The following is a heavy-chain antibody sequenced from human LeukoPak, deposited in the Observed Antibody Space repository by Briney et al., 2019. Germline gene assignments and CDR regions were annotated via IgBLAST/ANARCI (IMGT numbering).Heavy chain of an antibody. V-gene: IGHV3-30*02. CDR3: AKAPIQYSSLAFVDS. Sequence: GGSLTLSRAASGFTFNNYGMHWLRPAPAKGLQGVAFIRYDGNNEYYTASVKGRFTISRDNSKNTLYLQMNSLRAEDTAVYYCAKAPIQYSSLAFVDSWGQGTLVTVSS. D-gene: IGHD6-6*01. CDR2: IRYDGNNE. CDR1: GFTFNNYG. J-gene: IGHJ4*02.